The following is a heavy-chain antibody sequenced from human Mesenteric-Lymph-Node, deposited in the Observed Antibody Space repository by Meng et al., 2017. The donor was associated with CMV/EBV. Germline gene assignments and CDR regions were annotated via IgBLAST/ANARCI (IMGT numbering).Heavy chain of an antibody. D-gene: IGHD3-22*01. CDR1: GYSSTSDW. CDR2: IYPGDSDT. Sequence: SGYSSTSDWIGWVRQMPGKGLEWMGIIYPGDSDTRYRPSFQGQVTISADKSISTAYLQWSSLKASDTAMYYCARLPRDYYGSSGYSDYWGQGTLVTVSS. J-gene: IGHJ4*02. V-gene: IGHV5-51*01. CDR3: ARLPRDYYGSSGYSDY.